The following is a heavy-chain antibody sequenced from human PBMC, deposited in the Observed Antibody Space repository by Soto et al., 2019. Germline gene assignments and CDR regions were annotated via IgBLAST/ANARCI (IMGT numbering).Heavy chain of an antibody. CDR2: FDPEDGET. CDR1: GYTLTELS. D-gene: IGHD3-10*01. Sequence: ASVNVSCKVSGYTLTELSMHWVRQAPGKGLEWMGGFDPEDGETIYAQKFQGRVTMTEDTSTDTAYMELSSLRSEDTAVYYCATEAWFGRPAPPEYWGQGTMVNVSS. J-gene: IGHJ4*02. V-gene: IGHV1-24*01. CDR3: ATEAWFGRPAPPEY.